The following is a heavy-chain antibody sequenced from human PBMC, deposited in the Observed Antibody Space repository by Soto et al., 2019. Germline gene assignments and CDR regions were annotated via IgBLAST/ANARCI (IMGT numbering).Heavy chain of an antibody. J-gene: IGHJ4*02. CDR3: ASHYDMWSGYLSPVDY. CDR1: GFTFSSYW. Sequence: PGGSLRLSCAASGFTFSSYWMSWVRQAPGKGLEWVSYIDTGGTKIYYADSVKGRFTITRDNAKNSLYLEMNSLRDEDTAVYYCASHYDMWSGYLSPVDYWGQGTLVTVSS. CDR2: IDTGGTKI. V-gene: IGHV3-48*02. D-gene: IGHD3-3*01.